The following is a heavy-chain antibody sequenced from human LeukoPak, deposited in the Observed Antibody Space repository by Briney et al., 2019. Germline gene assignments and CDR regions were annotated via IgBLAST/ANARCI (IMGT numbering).Heavy chain of an antibody. D-gene: IGHD4-11*01. J-gene: IGHJ4*02. V-gene: IGHV1-2*02. CDR3: ARTTVTTRRYDY. Sequence: GASVKVSRKASGYTVTGNNMHWVRQAPGQGLEWMGWINPNSGGTNYAQKFQGRVTMTRDTSISTAYMELSRLRSDDTAVYYCARTTVTTRRYDYWGQGTLVTVCS. CDR1: GYTVTGNN. CDR2: INPNSGGT.